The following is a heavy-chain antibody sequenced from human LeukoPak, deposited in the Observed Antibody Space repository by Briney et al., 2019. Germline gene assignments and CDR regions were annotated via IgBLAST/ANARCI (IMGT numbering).Heavy chain of an antibody. J-gene: IGHJ4*02. Sequence: GASVKVSCKASGYTFTSYGISWVRQAPGQGLEWMGWISSYNGNTNYAQKLQGRVTMTTDTSTSTAYMELRSLSPDDTAVYYCARVRDVVVPAANRLYEGPQFDYWGQGTLVTVSS. V-gene: IGHV1-18*01. D-gene: IGHD2-2*01. CDR2: ISSYNGNT. CDR1: GYTFTSYG. CDR3: ARVRDVVVPAANRLYEGPQFDY.